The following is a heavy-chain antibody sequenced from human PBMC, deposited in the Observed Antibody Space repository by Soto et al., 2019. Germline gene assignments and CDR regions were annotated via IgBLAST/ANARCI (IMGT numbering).Heavy chain of an antibody. D-gene: IGHD3-3*01. CDR1: GYTVSKYW. CDR3: ARRLKDDSGSSPYYSASDV. J-gene: IGHJ6*02. V-gene: IGHV5-51*01. CDR2: VYPGDSDT. Sequence: ESLKISCHASGYTVSKYWIAWVRQMPVKGLEYVGIVYPGDSDTRYSPSFQGQVTISFDTSTSTAYMKWNSLKASDSAIYYCARRLKDDSGSSPYYSASDVWGRGTTVTVSS.